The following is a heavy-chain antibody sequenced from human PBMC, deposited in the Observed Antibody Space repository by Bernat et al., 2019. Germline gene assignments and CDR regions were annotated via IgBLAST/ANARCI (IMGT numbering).Heavy chain of an antibody. J-gene: IGHJ6*02. CDR3: TRTPGADV. Sequence: EVQLVESGGGLVQPGGSLRLCCAASGFTFSDHYMDWVRQAPGKGLEWVGRIRNKVNNYATTYAASVKGRFTISRDDSKDTTYLQMNSLKIEDTAVYYCTRTPGADVWGQGTTVTVSS. CDR1: GFTFSDHY. CDR2: IRNKVNNYAT. V-gene: IGHV3-72*01. D-gene: IGHD3-10*01.